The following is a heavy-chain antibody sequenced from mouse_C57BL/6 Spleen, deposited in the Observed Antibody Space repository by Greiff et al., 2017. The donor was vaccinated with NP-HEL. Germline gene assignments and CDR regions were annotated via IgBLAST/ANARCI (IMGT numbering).Heavy chain of an antibody. J-gene: IGHJ3*01. D-gene: IGHD1-1*01. CDR1: GYTFTDYE. CDR3: TRDYYGSLAY. CDR2: IDPETGGT. Sequence: QVQLKQSGAELVRPGASVTLSCKASGYTFTDYEMHWVKQTPVHGLEWIGAIDPETGGTAYNQKFKGKAILTADKSSSTAYMELRSLTSEDSAVYYCTRDYYGSLAYWGQGTLVTVSA. V-gene: IGHV1-15*01.